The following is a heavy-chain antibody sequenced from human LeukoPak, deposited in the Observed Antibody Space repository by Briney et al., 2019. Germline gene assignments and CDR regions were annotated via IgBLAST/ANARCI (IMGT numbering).Heavy chain of an antibody. Sequence: ASVKVSCKASGYTFTSYGISWVRQAPGQGLEWMGWISAYNGNTNYAQKLQGRVTITRDTSASTAYMELSSLRSEDTAVYYCARRNYGDYWGQGTLVTVSS. CDR2: ISAYNGNT. CDR3: ARRNYGDY. CDR1: GYTFTSYG. J-gene: IGHJ4*02. V-gene: IGHV1-18*01.